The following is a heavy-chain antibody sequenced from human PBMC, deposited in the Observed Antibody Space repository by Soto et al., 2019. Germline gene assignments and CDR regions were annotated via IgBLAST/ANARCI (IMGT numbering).Heavy chain of an antibody. CDR3: ARDREEGYFDL. V-gene: IGHV1-2*04. CDR1: GYTFTGYY. CDR2: INPNSGGT. D-gene: IGHD1-26*01. Sequence: VQLVQSGAEVKKPGASVKVSCKASGYTFTGYYMHWVRQAPGQGLEWMGWINPNSGGTNSAQKFQGWVTMTRDRSISTAYMKLSRLRSDDTAVYYCARDREEGYFDLWGRGTQVNVSS. J-gene: IGHJ2*01.